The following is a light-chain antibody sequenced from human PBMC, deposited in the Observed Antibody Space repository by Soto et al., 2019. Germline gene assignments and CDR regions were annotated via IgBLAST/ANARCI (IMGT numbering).Light chain of an antibody. J-gene: IGKJ1*01. CDR2: GAS. V-gene: IGKV3-15*01. Sequence: EIVMTQSPATLSVSPGERATLSCRASQSLSSNLAWYQQKPRQAPRLLIYGASTRATGIPARFSGSGSGTEFTLAISILQSEDYAVYYCHQYNNLPPWTFGQGTKVDIK. CDR1: QSLSSN. CDR3: HQYNNLPPWT.